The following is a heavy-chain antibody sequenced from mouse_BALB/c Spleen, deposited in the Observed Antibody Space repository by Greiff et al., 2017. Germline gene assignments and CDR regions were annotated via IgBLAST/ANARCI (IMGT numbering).Heavy chain of an antibody. CDR1: GFNIKDYY. CDR2: IDPENGDT. Sequence: EVQRVESGAELVRSGASVKLSCTASGFNIKDYYMHWVKQRPEQGLEWIGWIDPENGDTEYAPKFQGKATMTADTSSNTAYLQLSSLTSEDTAVYYCNAIGITTATDYWGQGTTLTVSS. CDR3: NAIGITTATDY. V-gene: IGHV14-4*02. D-gene: IGHD1-2*01. J-gene: IGHJ2*01.